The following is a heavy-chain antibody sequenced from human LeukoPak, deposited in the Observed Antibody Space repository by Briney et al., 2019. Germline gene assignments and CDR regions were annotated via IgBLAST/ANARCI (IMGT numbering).Heavy chain of an antibody. CDR2: IRGSGTGT. Sequence: GGSLRLSCAASGFTLSSYSMSWVRQAPGKGLEWVSSIRGSGTGTHYADSVKGRFTISRDNAKNSLYLQMNSLRAEDTAVYYCARVGLAVTGGDYWGQGTLVTVSS. J-gene: IGHJ4*02. D-gene: IGHD3-10*01. CDR3: ARVGLAVTGGDY. CDR1: GFTLSSYS. V-gene: IGHV3-21*01.